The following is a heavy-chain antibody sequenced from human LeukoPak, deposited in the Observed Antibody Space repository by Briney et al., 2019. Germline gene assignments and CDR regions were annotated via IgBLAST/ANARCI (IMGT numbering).Heavy chain of an antibody. CDR1: GGTFSSYT. CDR2: IIPFFGTV. V-gene: IGHV1-69*05. J-gene: IGHJ6*03. CDR3: ATAKFRFQEEGYYMDV. D-gene: IGHD3-10*01. Sequence: ASVKVSCKASGGTFSSYTITWVRQAPGQGLEWMGGIIPFFGTVNYAQKFQGRVTFTTDESTSTVYMELTSLRSEDTALYYCATAKFRFQEEGYYMDVWGKGTTVTVSS.